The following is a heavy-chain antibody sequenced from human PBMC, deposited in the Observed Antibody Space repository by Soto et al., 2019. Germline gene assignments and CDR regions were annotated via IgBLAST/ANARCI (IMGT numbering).Heavy chain of an antibody. Sequence: QVQLVQSGAEVKKPGASVKVSCKASGYTFTSYGISWVRQAPGQGLERMGGISAYNGNTNYAQKLQGRVTMTTDTYTSKAYMELRSLRSDDTAVDYCARERAVGGETAPVYDYYGMDVWGQGTTVTVSS. D-gene: IGHD6-19*01. V-gene: IGHV1-18*01. CDR3: ARERAVGGETAPVYDYYGMDV. J-gene: IGHJ6*02. CDR2: ISAYNGNT. CDR1: GYTFTSYG.